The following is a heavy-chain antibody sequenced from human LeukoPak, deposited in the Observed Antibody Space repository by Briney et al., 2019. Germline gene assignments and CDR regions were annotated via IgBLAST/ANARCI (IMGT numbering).Heavy chain of an antibody. CDR3: ARGLIAARYDLDY. Sequence: SETLSLTCTVSGGSISSYYWSWIRQPPGKGLEWIGYIYYSGSTNYNPSLKSRVTISVDTSKNQFSLKLSSVTAADTAVYYCARGLIAARYDLDYWGQGTLVTVSS. V-gene: IGHV4-59*01. CDR2: IYYSGST. J-gene: IGHJ4*02. D-gene: IGHD6-6*01. CDR1: GGSISSYY.